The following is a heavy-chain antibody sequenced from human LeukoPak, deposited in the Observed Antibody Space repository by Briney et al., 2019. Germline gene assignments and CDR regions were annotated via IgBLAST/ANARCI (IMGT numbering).Heavy chain of an antibody. V-gene: IGHV4-59*01. Sequence: DPSETLSLTCTVSGGSISSYYWSWIRQPPGKGLEWIGYIYYSGSTNYNPSLKSRVTISVDTSKNQFSLKLSSVTAADTAVYYCARAVVPAAKIDYWGQGTLVTVSS. J-gene: IGHJ4*02. D-gene: IGHD2-2*01. CDR1: GGSISSYY. CDR2: IYYSGST. CDR3: ARAVVPAAKIDY.